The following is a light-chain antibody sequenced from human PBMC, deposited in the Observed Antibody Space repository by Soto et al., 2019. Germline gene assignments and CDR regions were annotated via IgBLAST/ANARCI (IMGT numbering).Light chain of an antibody. Sequence: EIVLTQSPGTLSLSPGERATLSCRASQSVSSSELAWYQQKPDQAPRLLVYSASSRATGIPGRFSGSGSGSDFTLTISRLEPEDFAVYYCQPYGSSSPLPCGVGTKVEIK. CDR1: QSVSSSE. V-gene: IGKV3-20*01. J-gene: IGKJ4*01. CDR3: QPYGSSSPLP. CDR2: SAS.